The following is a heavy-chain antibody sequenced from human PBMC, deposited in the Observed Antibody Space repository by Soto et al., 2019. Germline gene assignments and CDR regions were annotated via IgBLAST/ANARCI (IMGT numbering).Heavy chain of an antibody. CDR1: GASISSNSYY. CDR3: ARDNRVDVGSGCHVHFDY. CDR2: IYYTGTT. D-gene: IGHD3-3*01. J-gene: IGHJ4*02. Sequence: SAALSLTCTGSGASISSNSYYWGWIRQPPGKGLEWIGSIYYTGTTYYNPSLKSRVTISVDTSKHQFSLKLGSATVADTAVYYCARDNRVDVGSGCHVHFDYWAKGTLVPV. V-gene: IGHV4-39*02.